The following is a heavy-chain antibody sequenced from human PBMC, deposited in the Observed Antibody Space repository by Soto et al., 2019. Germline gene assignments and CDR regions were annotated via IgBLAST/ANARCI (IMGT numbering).Heavy chain of an antibody. CDR2: IYRGGGT. CDR3: ARRDDSETFDI. CDR1: GFTVSREY. Sequence: GGSLRLSCAASGFTVSREYMTWVRQAPGKGLEWVSIIYRGGGTYYADSVKGRFIISRDDSKNTVFLQMNSLRAEDTAVYYCARRDDSETFDIWGQGTMVTVSS. J-gene: IGHJ3*02. V-gene: IGHV3-53*01. D-gene: IGHD5-18*01.